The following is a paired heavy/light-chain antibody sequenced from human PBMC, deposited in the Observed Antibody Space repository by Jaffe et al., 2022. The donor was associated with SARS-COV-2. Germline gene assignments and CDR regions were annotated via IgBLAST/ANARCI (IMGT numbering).Heavy chain of an antibody. V-gene: IGHV3-23*01. Sequence: EVQLLESGGGLVQPGGSLRLSCAASGFTFSNYAMNWVRQAPGKGLEWVSAISVSSASTYYADSVKGRFTISRDNSKNTLYLQMNSLRAEDTAVYYCAFSNYAHNVLFYFDYWGQGTLVTVSS. CDR3: AFSNYAHNVLFYFDY. D-gene: IGHD2-2*01. CDR2: ISVSSAST. CDR1: GFTFSNYA. J-gene: IGHJ4*02.
Light chain of an antibody. J-gene: IGKJ4*01. CDR3: QQRSNWPPFT. CDR2: DAS. V-gene: IGKV3-11*01. Sequence: EIVLTQSPGTLSLSPGERATLSCRASQSVNSYLAWYQQKPGQAPRLLIYDASNRAPGIPARFSGSGSGTDFTLSISSLEPEDFAVYYCQQRSNWPPFTFGGGTKVEI. CDR1: QSVNSY.